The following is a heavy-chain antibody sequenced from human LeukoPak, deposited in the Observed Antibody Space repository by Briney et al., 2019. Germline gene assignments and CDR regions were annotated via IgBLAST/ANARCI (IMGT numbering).Heavy chain of an antibody. D-gene: IGHD3-3*01. CDR3: ARGTYDFWSGYNWFDP. J-gene: IGHJ5*02. CDR1: GFTFSSYA. CDR2: ISSNGGST. Sequence: GGSLRLSCAASGFTFSSYAMHWVRQAPGKGLEYVSAISSNGGSTYYANSVKGRFTISRDNSKNTLYLQMGSLRAEDMAVYYCARGTYDFWSGYNWFDPSGQGTLVTVSS. V-gene: IGHV3-64*01.